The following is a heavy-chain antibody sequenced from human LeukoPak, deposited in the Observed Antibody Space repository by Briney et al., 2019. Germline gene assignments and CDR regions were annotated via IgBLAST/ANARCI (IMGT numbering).Heavy chain of an antibody. D-gene: IGHD1-26*01. CDR3: ASLSGWEFYEIDY. J-gene: IGHJ4*02. Sequence: GGSLRLSCAASGFTFSNYAMHWVRQAPGKGLEWVAVISYDGSNKYYADSVKGRFTISRDNSKNTLYLQMNSLRAEDTAVYYCASLSGWEFYEIDYWGQGTLVTVSS. V-gene: IGHV3-30*19. CDR2: ISYDGSNK. CDR1: GFTFSNYA.